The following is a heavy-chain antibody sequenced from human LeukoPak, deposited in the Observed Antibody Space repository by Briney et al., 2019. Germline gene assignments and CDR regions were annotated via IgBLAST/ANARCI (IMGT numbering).Heavy chain of an antibody. CDR3: AKGHHDSDY. D-gene: IGHD2-21*02. CDR1: GFTFTSYA. J-gene: IGHJ4*02. V-gene: IGHV3-23*01. CDR2: ISSSAAST. Sequence: GGSLRLSCAASGFTFTSYAMSWVRQAPGKGLEWVSGISSSAASTYYADSVKGRFTISRDNSNNTLYLQMNSLRAEDTAVYYCAKGHHDSDYWGRGALVTVSS.